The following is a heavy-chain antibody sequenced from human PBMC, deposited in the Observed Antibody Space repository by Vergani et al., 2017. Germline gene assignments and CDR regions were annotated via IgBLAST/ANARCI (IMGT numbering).Heavy chain of an antibody. D-gene: IGHD1-26*01. CDR2: IYYSGST. J-gene: IGHJ4*02. CDR3: ARLGGSYYDY. V-gene: IGHV4-39*01. Sequence: QLQLQESGPGLVKPSETLSLTCTVSGGSISSSSYYWGWIRQPPGKGLERIGSIYYSGSTYYNPSLKSRVTISVDTSKNQFSLKLSSVTAADTAVYYCARLGGSYYDYWGQGTLVTVSS. CDR1: GGSISSSSYY.